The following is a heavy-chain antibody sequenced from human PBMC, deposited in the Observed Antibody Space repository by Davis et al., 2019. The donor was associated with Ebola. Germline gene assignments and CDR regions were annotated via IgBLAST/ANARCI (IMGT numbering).Heavy chain of an antibody. V-gene: IGHV4-34*01. D-gene: IGHD1-1*01. Sequence: FGAYHWTWIRQRPGKWLGWTGGINHSGSTNYNASLKSRVTISVDTSKNQFSLKLSSVTAADTAVYYCARGSRSPTGRIFYNYGMDVWGQGTTVTVSS. CDR3: ARGSRSPTGRIFYNYGMDV. J-gene: IGHJ6*02. CDR2: INHSGST. CDR1: FGAYH.